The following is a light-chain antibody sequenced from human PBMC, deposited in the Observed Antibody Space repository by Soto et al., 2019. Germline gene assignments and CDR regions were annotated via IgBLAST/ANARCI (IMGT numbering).Light chain of an antibody. CDR2: EDN. Sequence: NLMLTQPHSVSESPGKTVTISCTRSSGSIASNYVQWYQQRPGSAPTTVIYEDNQRPSGVPDRFSGSIDSSSNSASLTISGLKTEDEADYYCQSYDSTYVVFGGGTQLTVL. V-gene: IGLV6-57*04. CDR3: QSYDSTYVV. J-gene: IGLJ2*01. CDR1: SGSIASNY.